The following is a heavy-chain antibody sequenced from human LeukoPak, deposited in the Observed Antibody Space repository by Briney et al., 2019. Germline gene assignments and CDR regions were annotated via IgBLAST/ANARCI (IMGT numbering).Heavy chain of an antibody. D-gene: IGHD1-20*01. J-gene: IGHJ4*02. CDR1: GFTFDYYG. Sequence: GGSLRLSCAASGFTFDYYGMSWVRQAPGKGLEWVSGINWNGGNTGYADSVKGRFTISRDNPKNSLYLQMNSLRAEDTALYYCARGTHNWIDVGDTFDYWGQGTLVTVSS. CDR2: INWNGGNT. V-gene: IGHV3-20*04. CDR3: ARGTHNWIDVGDTFDY.